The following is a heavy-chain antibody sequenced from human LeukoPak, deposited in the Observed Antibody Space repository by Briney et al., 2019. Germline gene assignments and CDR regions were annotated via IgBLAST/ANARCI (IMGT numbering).Heavy chain of an antibody. J-gene: IGHJ4*02. V-gene: IGHV3-48*01. CDR2: ISSSSSTI. CDR3: AKDGPYDFWSGYAFDY. Sequence: GGSLRLSCAASGFTFSSYSMNWVRQAPGKGLEWVSYISSSSSTIYYADSVKGRFTISRDNAKNTLYLQMNSLRAEDTAVYYCAKDGPYDFWSGYAFDYWGQGTLVTVSS. D-gene: IGHD3-3*01. CDR1: GFTFSSYS.